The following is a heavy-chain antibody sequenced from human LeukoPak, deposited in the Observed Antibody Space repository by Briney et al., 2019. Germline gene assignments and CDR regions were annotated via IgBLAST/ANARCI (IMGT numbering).Heavy chain of an antibody. D-gene: IGHD6-13*01. CDR1: GYTFTNYA. CDR3: ARDGEYRSSVNWFDP. J-gene: IGHJ5*02. V-gene: IGHV1-3*04. Sequence: ASVTVSFTASGYTFTNYAMHWVRQAPGQRLEWMGWINTGNGNTKYSQKFQGGVTITRDTSASTAYMDLSSLRSEDTAVYYCARDGEYRSSVNWFDPWGQGTLVTVSS. CDR2: INTGNGNT.